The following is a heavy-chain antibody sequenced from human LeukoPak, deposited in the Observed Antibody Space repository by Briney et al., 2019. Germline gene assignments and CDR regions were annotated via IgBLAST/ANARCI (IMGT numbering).Heavy chain of an antibody. J-gene: IGHJ3*02. CDR2: IYYSGST. Sequence: SETLSLTCTVSGGSISSYYWSWIRQPPGKGLEWIGYIYYSGSTNYNPSLKSRVTISVDTSKNQFSLKLSSVTAADTAVYYCASPLHGAFDIWGQGTMVTVSS. V-gene: IGHV4-59*01. CDR3: ASPLHGAFDI. CDR1: GGSISSYY. D-gene: IGHD2-15*01.